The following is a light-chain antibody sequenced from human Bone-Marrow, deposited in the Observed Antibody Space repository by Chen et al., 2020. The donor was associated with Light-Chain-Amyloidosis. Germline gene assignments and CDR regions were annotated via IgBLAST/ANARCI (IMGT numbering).Light chain of an antibody. CDR1: RTLLSISNNKNH. J-gene: IGKJ5*01. CDR2: WAS. CDR3: QQYYSTPT. Sequence: IEMTQSPDSLGVSLGERATINCKSNRTLLSISNNKNHLAWYRQRPGQPPELLISWASSRTSGVPDRFSGSGSGTDFTLTITDLQPEDVAVYHCQQYYSTPTIGQGTRLDIK. V-gene: IGKV4-1*01.